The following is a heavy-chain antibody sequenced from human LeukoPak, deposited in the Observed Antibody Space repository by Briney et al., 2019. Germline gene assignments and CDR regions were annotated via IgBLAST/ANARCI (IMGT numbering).Heavy chain of an antibody. CDR3: ARGFSSSHDAFDI. CDR1: GYTLTELS. Sequence: ASVKVSCKVSGYTLTELSMHWVRQAPGKGLEWMGGFDPEDGETIYAQKFQGRVTMTRDTSTSTVYMELSSLRSEDTAVYYCARGFSSSHDAFDIWGQGTMVTVSS. J-gene: IGHJ3*02. CDR2: FDPEDGET. D-gene: IGHD6-6*01. V-gene: IGHV1-24*01.